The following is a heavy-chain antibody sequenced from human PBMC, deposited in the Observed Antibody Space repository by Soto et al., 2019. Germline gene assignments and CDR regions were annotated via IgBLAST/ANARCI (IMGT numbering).Heavy chain of an antibody. D-gene: IGHD3-10*01. CDR3: ARDGAIGVRGLMDY. CDR1: GFTFSSYG. J-gene: IGHJ4*02. Sequence: QVQLVESGGGVVQPGRSLRLSCAASGFTFSSYGMHWVRQAPGKGLEWVAVIWYDGSNKYYADSVKGRFTISRDNSKNTLYLQMNSLRAEDTAVYYCARDGAIGVRGLMDYWGQGTLVTVSS. V-gene: IGHV3-33*01. CDR2: IWYDGSNK.